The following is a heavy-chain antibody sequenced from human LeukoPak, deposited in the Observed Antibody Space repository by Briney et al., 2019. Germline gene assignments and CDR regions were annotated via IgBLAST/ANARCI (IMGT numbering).Heavy chain of an antibody. Sequence: GGSLSLSCAASGFSFSSYAMTWVRPAPGKGLEWVSGISGSGGSTYYADSVKGRFTISRDNSKNTLYLQMNSLRAEDTAAYYCAEGASSSWYSGDYWGQGTLVTVSS. CDR3: AEGASSSWYSGDY. D-gene: IGHD6-13*01. J-gene: IGHJ4*02. V-gene: IGHV3-23*01. CDR1: GFSFSSYA. CDR2: ISGSGGST.